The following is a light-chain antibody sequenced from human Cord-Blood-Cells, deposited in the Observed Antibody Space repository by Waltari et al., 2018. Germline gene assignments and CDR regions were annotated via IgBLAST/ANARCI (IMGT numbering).Light chain of an antibody. J-gene: IGLJ2*01. Sequence: QSALTQPASVSGSPGQSITISCTGTSSDVGGYNYVSWYQQHPGKAPKIMIYDVSNRPSGGSNRFSGSKSGNTASLTISGLQAEYEADYYCSSYTSSSTLVFGGGTKLTVL. V-gene: IGLV2-14*01. CDR3: SSYTSSSTLV. CDR2: DVS. CDR1: SSDVGGYNY.